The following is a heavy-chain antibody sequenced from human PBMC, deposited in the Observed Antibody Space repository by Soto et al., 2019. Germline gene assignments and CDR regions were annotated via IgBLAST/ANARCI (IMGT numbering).Heavy chain of an antibody. Sequence: EVQLVESGGGLVQPGGSLRLSCAASGFTVRSNYMRWVRQAPGKGLEWVSVIYSGGYTYYADSVKGRFTISRHNSKDTLYLHMNSLRSEDTAVYYCANGPRGSYWGQGTLVTVSS. CDR1: GFTVRSNY. V-gene: IGHV3-53*04. CDR2: IYSGGYT. CDR3: ANGPRGSY. J-gene: IGHJ4*02.